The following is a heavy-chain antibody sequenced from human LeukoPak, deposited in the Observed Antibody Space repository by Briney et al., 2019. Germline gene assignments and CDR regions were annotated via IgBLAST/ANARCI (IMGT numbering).Heavy chain of an antibody. D-gene: IGHD3-22*01. CDR2: ISGSGGST. V-gene: IGHV3-23*01. CDR3: ARVDYYDSSGYYNWFDP. Sequence: GGSLRLSCAASGFTFSSYAMSWVRQAPGKGLEWVSAISGSGGSTYYADSVKGRFTISRDNSKNTLHLQMNSLRAEDTAVYYCARVDYYDSSGYYNWFDPWGQGTLVTVSS. J-gene: IGHJ5*02. CDR1: GFTFSSYA.